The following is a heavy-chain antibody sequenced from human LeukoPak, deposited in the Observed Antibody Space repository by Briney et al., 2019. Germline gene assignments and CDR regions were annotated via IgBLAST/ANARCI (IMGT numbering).Heavy chain of an antibody. CDR3: ASRPISGGGYDMNYYYHYMDV. CDR2: IIPIFGTG. CDR1: GGTFNSYV. V-gene: IGHV1-69*06. Sequence: SVKVSCKASGGTFNSYVINWVRQAPGQGLEWMGGIIPIFGTGNYTQKFQGRVTMTADKSTSTAFMELSSLRSEDTAVYYCASRPISGGGYDMNYYYHYMDVRGQGATVTVSS. D-gene: IGHD5-12*01. J-gene: IGHJ6*03.